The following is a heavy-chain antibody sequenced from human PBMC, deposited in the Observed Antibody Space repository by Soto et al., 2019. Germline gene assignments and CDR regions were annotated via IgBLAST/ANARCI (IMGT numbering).Heavy chain of an antibody. J-gene: IGHJ4*02. V-gene: IGHV4-31*03. D-gene: IGHD5-12*01. CDR1: GGSISSGGYY. CDR2: IYYSGST. CDR3: ARTYSGYDPYYFDY. Sequence: SETLSLTCTVSGGSISSGGYYWSWIRQHSGKCLVWIVYIYYSGSTYYNPSLKSRVTISLDTSKNQFSLNLSSVTAAVTAVYYCARTYSGYDPYYFDYWGQGTLVTVSS.